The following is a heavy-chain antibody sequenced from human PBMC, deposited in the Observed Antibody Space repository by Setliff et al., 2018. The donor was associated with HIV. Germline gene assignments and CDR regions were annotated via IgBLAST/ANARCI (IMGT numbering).Heavy chain of an antibody. CDR1: GGPISSYY. Sequence: SETLSLTCTVSGGPISSYYWSWIRQPPGKGLEWIGYTYYSGRTNYNPSLKSRVTISVDTSRNQFSLKLSSVTAADTAVYYCASQPAYSTDWYPPGYLDHWGQGTLVTVSS. CDR2: TYYSGRT. J-gene: IGHJ4*02. D-gene: IGHD6-19*01. V-gene: IGHV4-59*08. CDR3: ASQPAYSTDWYPPGYLDH.